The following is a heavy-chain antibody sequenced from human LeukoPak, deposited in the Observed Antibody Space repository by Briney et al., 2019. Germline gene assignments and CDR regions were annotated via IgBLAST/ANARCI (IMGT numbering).Heavy chain of an antibody. CDR1: GGSISSYY. D-gene: IGHD4-17*01. J-gene: IGHJ5*02. V-gene: IGHV4-59*08. Sequence: NPSETLSLTCTVSGGSISSYYWSWIRQPPGKGLEWIGYIYYSGSTNYNPSLKSRVTISVDTSKNQFSLKLSSVTAADTAVYYCARHAEPAEDYGDYARYNWFDPWGQGTLVTVSS. CDR3: ARHAEPAEDYGDYARYNWFDP. CDR2: IYYSGST.